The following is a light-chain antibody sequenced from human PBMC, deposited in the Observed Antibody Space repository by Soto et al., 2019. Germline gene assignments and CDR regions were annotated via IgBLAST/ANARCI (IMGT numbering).Light chain of an antibody. CDR2: VAS. Sequence: DILMTQSPSSVSASVGDRVTITCRASRGIGTWLAWYQQKPGKAPNLLINVASSRQSGVPSRFSASGSGTDFTLTISSLQPEDFATYYCQQTNSFPFTFGPGTKVDIK. V-gene: IGKV1-12*01. CDR1: RGIGTW. CDR3: QQTNSFPFT. J-gene: IGKJ3*01.